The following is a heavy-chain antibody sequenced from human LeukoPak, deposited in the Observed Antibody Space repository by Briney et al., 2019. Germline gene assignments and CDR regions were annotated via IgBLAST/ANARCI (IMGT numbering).Heavy chain of an antibody. V-gene: IGHV4-30-4*01. CDR1: GGSISSGDYY. CDR3: ATAGLRGIVVVPGYYFDY. J-gene: IGHJ4*02. D-gene: IGHD2-15*01. Sequence: PSETLSLTCTVSGGSISSGDYYWSWIRQPPGKGLEWIGYIYYSGSTYYNPSLKSRVTISVDTSKNQFSLKLSSVTAADTAVYYCATAGLRGIVVVPGYYFDYWGQGTLVTVSS. CDR2: IYYSGST.